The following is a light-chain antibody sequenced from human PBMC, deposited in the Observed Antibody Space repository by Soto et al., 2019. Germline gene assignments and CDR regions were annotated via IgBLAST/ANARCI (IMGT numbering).Light chain of an antibody. J-gene: IGLJ1*01. Sequence: QSVLTQPPSVSGAPGQKVTISCSGSNSNIGAGYDVHWYQQLPGTAPTLLIYGNKNRPSGVPDRFSGSRSGTSASLAISGLQSDDEADYYCQAYDSRSASKVFGSGTKVTVL. V-gene: IGLV1-40*01. CDR2: GNK. CDR1: NSNIGAGYD. CDR3: QAYDSRSASKV.